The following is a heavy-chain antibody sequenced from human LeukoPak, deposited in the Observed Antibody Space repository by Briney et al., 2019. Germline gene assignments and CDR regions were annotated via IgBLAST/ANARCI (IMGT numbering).Heavy chain of an antibody. V-gene: IGHV3-66*02. J-gene: IGHJ4*02. Sequence: GGSLRLSCAASGINVSANYMTWIRQAPGKGLEWVSLIYGAGAAYYSESVRGRFIISRDNSKNTLFLQMNSLRAEDTAVYYCVSSTGQQLIPYDYWGQGTHVAVSS. CDR1: GINVSANY. CDR2: IYGAGAA. D-gene: IGHD6-13*01. CDR3: VSSTGQQLIPYDY.